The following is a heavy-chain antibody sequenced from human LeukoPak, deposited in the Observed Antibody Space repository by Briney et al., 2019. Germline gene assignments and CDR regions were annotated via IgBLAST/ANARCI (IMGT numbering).Heavy chain of an antibody. CDR1: GGTFSSYA. J-gene: IGHJ6*03. Sequence: ASVKVSCKASGGTFSSYAISWVRQAPGQGLEWMGGIIPIFGTANYAQKFQGRVTITADESTSTAYMELSSLRSEDTAVYYCASGPSLYGTDYLGYYMDVWGKGTTVTVSS. CDR3: ASGPSLYGTDYLGYYMDV. D-gene: IGHD2/OR15-2a*01. V-gene: IGHV1-69*13. CDR2: IIPIFGTA.